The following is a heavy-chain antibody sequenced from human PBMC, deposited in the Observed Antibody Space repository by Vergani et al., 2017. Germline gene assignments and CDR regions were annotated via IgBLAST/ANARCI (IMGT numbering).Heavy chain of an antibody. CDR2: IWYDGSNK. CDR3: ARGRAARPGPADY. V-gene: IGHV3-33*01. Sequence: QVQLVESGGGVVQPGRSLRLSCAASGFTFSSYGMHWVRQAPGKGLEWVAVIWYDGSNKYYADSVKGRFTISRDNSKNTLYLQMNSLRAEDTAVYYCARGRAARPGPADYWGQGTLVTVSS. D-gene: IGHD6-6*01. CDR1: GFTFSSYG. J-gene: IGHJ4*02.